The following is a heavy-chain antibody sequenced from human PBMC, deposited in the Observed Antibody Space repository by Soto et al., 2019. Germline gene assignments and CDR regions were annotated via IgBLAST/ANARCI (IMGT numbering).Heavy chain of an antibody. CDR1: GSSLLNYD. J-gene: IGHJ4*02. CDR2: MSYDGSRQ. Sequence: QVQLVESGGGVVQPGRSLRLACAASGSSLLNYDMHWVRQAPGKGLEWVAVMSYDGSRQFYADPVRGRFSVSRDISKSALYLQMSSLRIEDTAIYYCAKGAWYGSSSSSDSWGQGTHVTVSS. CDR3: AKGAWYGSSSSSDS. V-gene: IGHV3-30*18. D-gene: IGHD6-6*01.